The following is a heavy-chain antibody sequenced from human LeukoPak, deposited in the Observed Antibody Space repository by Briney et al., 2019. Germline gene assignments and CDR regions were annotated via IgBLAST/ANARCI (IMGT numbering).Heavy chain of an antibody. V-gene: IGHV1-18*01. CDR1: GYTFTSYD. CDR3: ARDRWPVTRIQYYYSMDV. D-gene: IGHD4-17*01. Sequence: ASVKVSCKASGYTFTSYDITWVRQAPGQGLELMGWISAYSGDTNYAQKFQGRVTMTTDTSTSTAYMELRSLRSDDTAVYYCARDRWPVTRIQYYYSMDVWGKGTTVTVSS. J-gene: IGHJ6*03. CDR2: ISAYSGDT.